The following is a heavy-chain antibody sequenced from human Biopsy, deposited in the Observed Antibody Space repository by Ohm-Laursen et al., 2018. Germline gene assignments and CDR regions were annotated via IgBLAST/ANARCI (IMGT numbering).Heavy chain of an antibody. CDR2: INPNSGVT. J-gene: IGHJ4*02. V-gene: IGHV1-2*02. D-gene: IGHD3-10*01. CDR3: ARDPRYGYGSYFDY. CDR1: GYTFTGYY. Sequence: GASVKVSCKVSGYTFTGYYMHWVRQAPGQGLEWMGWINPNSGVTNYAQRFQGRVTMTRDTSISTAYMELSRPRSDDTAVYYCARDPRYGYGSYFDYWGQGTLVAVSS.